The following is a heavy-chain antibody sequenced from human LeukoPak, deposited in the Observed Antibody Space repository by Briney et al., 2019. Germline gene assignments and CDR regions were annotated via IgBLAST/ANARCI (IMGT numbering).Heavy chain of an antibody. D-gene: IGHD5-24*01. CDR1: GGSISSYY. CDR3: ARVQWDLGYFDY. J-gene: IGHJ4*02. CDR2: IYYSGST. V-gene: IGHV4-59*12. Sequence: PSETLSLTCTVSGGSISSYYWSWIRQPPGKGLEWIGYIYYSGSTNYNPSLKSRVTISVDTSKNQFSLKLSSVTAADTAVYYCARVQWDLGYFDYWGQGTLVTVSS.